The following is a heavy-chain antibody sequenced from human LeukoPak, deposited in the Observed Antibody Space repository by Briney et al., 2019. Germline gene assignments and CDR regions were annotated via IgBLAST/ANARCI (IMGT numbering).Heavy chain of an antibody. CDR2: INQGGSDK. CDR1: GFTLSNYW. D-gene: IGHD2-15*01. J-gene: IGHJ4*02. Sequence: GGSLRLSCAASGFTLSNYWMSWVRQAPRKGLEWVANINQGGSDKSYVDSVKGRFTISRDNAKNSLYLEMNSLRVEDTAMHYCARTSRSSSIDDWGQGTLVTVSS. V-gene: IGHV3-7*01. CDR3: ARTSRSSSIDD.